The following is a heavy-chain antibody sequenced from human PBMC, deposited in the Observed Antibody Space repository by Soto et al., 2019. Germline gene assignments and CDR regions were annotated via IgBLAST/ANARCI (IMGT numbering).Heavy chain of an antibody. J-gene: IGHJ6*02. Sequence: SETLSLTCADSGGSITITNWWNWVRQPPGKGLEWIGEIFHSGGTNYNPSLKSRVTISVDKSKNQFSLNLSSVTAADTAMYYCATRTYYGDRCMDVGGQGTTVTVSS. D-gene: IGHD4-17*01. V-gene: IGHV4-4*02. CDR1: GGSITITNW. CDR2: IFHSGGT. CDR3: ATRTYYGDRCMDV.